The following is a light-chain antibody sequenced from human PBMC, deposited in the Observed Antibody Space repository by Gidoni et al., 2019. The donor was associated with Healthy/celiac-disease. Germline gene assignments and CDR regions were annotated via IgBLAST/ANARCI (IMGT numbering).Light chain of an antibody. V-gene: IGKV1-39*01. CDR1: QSISTY. CDR2: AAS. Sequence: DIQMTQSPSSLSACVGDRVTISCRASQSISTYLNWYQQKPGEAPKLLIYAASSLQSGVPSRFSGSGSGTEFTLTISSLLPEHFATYFCQQSYTTPWTFGQGTKVEI. J-gene: IGKJ1*01. CDR3: QQSYTTPWT.